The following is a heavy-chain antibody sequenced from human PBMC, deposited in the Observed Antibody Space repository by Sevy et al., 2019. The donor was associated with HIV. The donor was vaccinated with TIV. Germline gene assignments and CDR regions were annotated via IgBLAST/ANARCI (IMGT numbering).Heavy chain of an antibody. CDR3: AKDQGGWGNFDY. V-gene: IGHV3-23*01. CDR1: GLTFDNYD. CDR2: VTGSGEYT. D-gene: IGHD6-19*01. J-gene: IGHJ4*02. Sequence: RGSLRLSCAASGLTFDNYDFNWVRQAPGKGLEWVSRVTGSGEYTDYADFVKGRFTISRDNSKNTLYLQMNSLRAEDTALYYCAKDQGGWGNFDYWGQGTLVTVSS.